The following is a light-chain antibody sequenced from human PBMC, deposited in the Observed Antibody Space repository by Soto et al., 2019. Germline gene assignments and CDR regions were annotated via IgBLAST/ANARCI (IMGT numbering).Light chain of an antibody. Sequence: QSVLTQPASVSGSPGQSITISCTGTSSDIGAYNYVSWYQQHPGKAPKLMIYDVTNRPSGVSNRFSGSKSGNTASLTISRLRAEDEADYYCSSYTSSSSYVFGTGTKVTVL. CDR1: SSDIGAYNY. J-gene: IGLJ1*01. V-gene: IGLV2-14*03. CDR2: DVT. CDR3: SSYTSSSSYV.